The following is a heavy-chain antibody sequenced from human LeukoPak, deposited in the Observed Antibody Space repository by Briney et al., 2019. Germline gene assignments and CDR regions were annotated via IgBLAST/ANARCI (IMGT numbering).Heavy chain of an antibody. CDR2: IYYSGST. CDR1: GGSISSYY. D-gene: IGHD5-18*01. J-gene: IGHJ3*02. V-gene: IGHV4-59*01. Sequence: SETLSLTCTVSGGSISSYYWSWIRQPPGKGLEWIGYIYYSGSTNYKSSLKSRVTISVDTSKNQFSLKLSSVTAADTAVYYCAGRYSYGSDAFDIWGQGTMVTVSS. CDR3: AGRYSYGSDAFDI.